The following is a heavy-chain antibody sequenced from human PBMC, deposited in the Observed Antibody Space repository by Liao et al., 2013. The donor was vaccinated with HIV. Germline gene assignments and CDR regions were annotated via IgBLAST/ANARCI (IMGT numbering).Heavy chain of an antibody. D-gene: IGHD5-12*01. CDR1: GGAISNDDYY. J-gene: IGHJ4*02. CDR3: ARSRGYSHIVSH. Sequence: QVQLQESGPGLVKTSQTLSLSCSVSGGAISNDDYYWSWIRQSPGKGLEWIGYVYHTGTTYYIPSLKSRLTFSVDTSTNQFSLKLTSVTAADTAVYFCARSRGYSHIVSHWGQGTLVTVSS. CDR2: VYHTGTT. V-gene: IGHV4-30-4*08.